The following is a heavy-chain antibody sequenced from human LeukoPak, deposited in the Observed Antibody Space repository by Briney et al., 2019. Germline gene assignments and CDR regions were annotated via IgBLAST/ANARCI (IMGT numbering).Heavy chain of an antibody. D-gene: IGHD5-12*01. CDR2: INPNSGGT. V-gene: IGHV1-2*02. J-gene: IGHJ6*03. CDR3: ARDFEWLGVNYYMDV. Sequence: ASVKVSCKASGYTFTGYYMHWVRQAPGQGLEWMGWINPNSGGTNYAQKFQGRVTMTRDTSISTAYMELSRLRSDDTAVYYCARDFEWLGVNYYMDVWGEGTTVTVSS. CDR1: GYTFTGYY.